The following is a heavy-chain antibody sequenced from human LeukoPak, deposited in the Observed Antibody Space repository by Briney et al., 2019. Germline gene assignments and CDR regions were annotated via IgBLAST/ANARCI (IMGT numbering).Heavy chain of an antibody. D-gene: IGHD6-6*01. Sequence: ASVKVSCKASGYTFTSYDINWVRQATGQGLKWMGWMNPNSGNTGYAQKFQGRVTMTRNTSISTAYMELSSLRSEDTAVYYCARAYSSSSGVYYYYYMDVWGKGTTITVSS. CDR3: ARAYSSSSGVYYYYYMDV. CDR2: MNPNSGNT. J-gene: IGHJ6*03. CDR1: GYTFTSYD. V-gene: IGHV1-8*01.